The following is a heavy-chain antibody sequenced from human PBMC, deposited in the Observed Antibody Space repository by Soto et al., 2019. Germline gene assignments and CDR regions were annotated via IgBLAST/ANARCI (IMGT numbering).Heavy chain of an antibody. V-gene: IGHV3-23*01. CDR3: AKDRRAGGNYGFYSDF. J-gene: IGHJ4*02. Sequence: GGSLRLSCAVSGFTFSSYVMTWVRQAPGKGLEWISFSSATGSGTYYADSVKGRFTISRDNSKNTLYLQMTSLRADDTAVYYCAKDRRAGGNYGFYSDFWGQGALVTVSS. D-gene: IGHD1-7*01. CDR2: SSATGSGT. CDR1: GFTFSSYV.